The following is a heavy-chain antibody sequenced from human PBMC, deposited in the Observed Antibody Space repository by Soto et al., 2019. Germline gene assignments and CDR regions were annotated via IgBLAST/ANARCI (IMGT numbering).Heavy chain of an antibody. D-gene: IGHD2-2*01. J-gene: IGHJ3*01. V-gene: IGHV1-46*03. Sequence: QVQLVQSGAEVKKPGASVKVSCKASGYTFTSYYIHWVRQAPGQGLEWMGMINPSGGSTSYAETFRGRVTMTRDTSTTTVYMELSSLRSEDTAVYYCARDCTSTSCYRKDAFDLWGLGTKVTVSS. CDR3: ARDCTSTSCYRKDAFDL. CDR1: GYTFTSYY. CDR2: INPSGGST.